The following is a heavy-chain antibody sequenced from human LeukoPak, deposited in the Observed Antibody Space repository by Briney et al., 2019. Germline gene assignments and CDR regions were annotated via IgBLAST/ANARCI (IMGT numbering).Heavy chain of an antibody. CDR1: GFTFSDYY. V-gene: IGHV3-23*01. Sequence: GGSLRLSCAASGFTFSDYYMSWIRQAPGKGLEWVSAISGSGGSTYYADSVKGRFTISRDNSKNTLYLQMNSLRAEDTAVYYCAKYYYGSGSYYSLDYWGQGTLVTVSS. D-gene: IGHD3-10*01. CDR3: AKYYYGSGSYYSLDY. J-gene: IGHJ4*02. CDR2: ISGSGGST.